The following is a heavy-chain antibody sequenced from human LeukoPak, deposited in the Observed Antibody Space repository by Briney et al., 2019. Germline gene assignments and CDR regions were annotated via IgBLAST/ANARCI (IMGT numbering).Heavy chain of an antibody. CDR2: INLHGSVK. CDR3: AAWGLYNY. V-gene: IGHV3-7*01. Sequence: GGSLRLSCAASGFTLSDYWMNWVRQAPGKRLEWVANINLHGSVKLHVDSVEGRFTISRDNAKNSLFLQMTSLKVEDTAVYYCAAWGLYNYWGQGTLVTVSS. D-gene: IGHD7-27*01. J-gene: IGHJ4*02. CDR1: GFTLSDYW.